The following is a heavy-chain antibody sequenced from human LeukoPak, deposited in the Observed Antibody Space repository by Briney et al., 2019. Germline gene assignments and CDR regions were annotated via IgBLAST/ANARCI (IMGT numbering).Heavy chain of an antibody. J-gene: IGHJ5*02. CDR2: IYPGDSDT. D-gene: IGHD5-18*01. V-gene: IGHV5-51*01. CDR1: GYSFTSYW. Sequence: GESLKISCKGSGYSFTSYWIGWVRQMPGKGLEWMGIIYPGDSDTRYSPSFQGQVTISADKSISTAYLQWSSLKASDTAMYYCARGYISFSVPPTNWFDPWGQGTLVTVSS. CDR3: ARGYISFSVPPTNWFDP.